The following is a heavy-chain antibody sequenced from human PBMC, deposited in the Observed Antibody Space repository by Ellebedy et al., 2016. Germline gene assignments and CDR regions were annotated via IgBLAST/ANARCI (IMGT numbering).Heavy chain of an antibody. D-gene: IGHD3-16*01. CDR1: GFTFSGYT. J-gene: IGHJ5*02. V-gene: IGHV3-21*01. Sequence: GGSLRLXXAASGFTFSGYTMNWVRQAPGKGLEWVSSISSSGSNIYYADSVKGRFTISRDSAKNSLYLQMNSLRAEDTAVYYCVRGVGGTSLNWFDPWGQGTLVTVSS. CDR3: VRGVGGTSLNWFDP. CDR2: ISSSGSNI.